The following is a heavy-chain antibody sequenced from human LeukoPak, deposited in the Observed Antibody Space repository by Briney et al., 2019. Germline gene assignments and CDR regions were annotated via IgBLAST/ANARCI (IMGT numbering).Heavy chain of an antibody. CDR1: GFTFSSSG. Sequence: GGSLRLSCAASGFTFSSSGTHWIRQTPGKGLEWVAFIRTDGNDKYYADSVKGRFTISRDNSMNTLYLQMNSLRAEDTALYYCAPDYDYWGRGTLVTVSS. D-gene: IGHD5-12*01. CDR3: APDYDY. V-gene: IGHV3-30*02. J-gene: IGHJ4*02. CDR2: IRTDGNDK.